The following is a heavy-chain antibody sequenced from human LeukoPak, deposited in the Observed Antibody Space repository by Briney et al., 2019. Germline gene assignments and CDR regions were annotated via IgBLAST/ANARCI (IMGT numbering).Heavy chain of an antibody. J-gene: IGHJ4*02. CDR2: ISYDGSNK. Sequence: GGSLRLSCAASGFTFSSYAMHWVRQAPGKGLEWVAVISYDGSNKYYADSVKGRLTISRDNTKNSLHLQMNSLRAEDTALYLCAGGDRNGWYFYYWGQGTLVTVSS. D-gene: IGHD6-19*01. CDR3: AGGDRNGWYFYY. V-gene: IGHV3-30-3*01. CDR1: GFTFSSYA.